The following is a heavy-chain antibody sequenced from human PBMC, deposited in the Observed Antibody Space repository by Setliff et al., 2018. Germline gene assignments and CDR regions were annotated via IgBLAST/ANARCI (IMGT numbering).Heavy chain of an antibody. CDR3: AKVEGPGVDY. D-gene: IGHD3-10*01. CDR1: GFSFSSYS. V-gene: IGHV3-48*01. J-gene: IGHJ4*02. Sequence: GGSLRLSCAASGFSFSSYSMNWVRQAPGKGLEWISYISSSSSIIYYADSVKGRFTISRDNAKNSLYLQMNSLRAEDTAVYYCAKVEGPGVDYWGQGTLVTVSS. CDR2: ISSSSSII.